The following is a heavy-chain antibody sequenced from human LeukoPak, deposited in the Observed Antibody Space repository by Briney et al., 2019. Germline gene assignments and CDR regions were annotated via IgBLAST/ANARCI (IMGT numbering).Heavy chain of an antibody. CDR3: ARGNTYSSSWYRTFDY. CDR1: GDSLSSHY. V-gene: IGHV4-34*01. Sequence: SETLSLTCTVSGDSLSSHYWSWIRQPPGKGLEWIGEINHSGSTNYNPSLKSRVTISVDTSKNQFSLKLSSVTAADTAVYYCARGNTYSSSWYRTFDYWGQGTLVTVSS. J-gene: IGHJ4*02. CDR2: INHSGST. D-gene: IGHD6-13*01.